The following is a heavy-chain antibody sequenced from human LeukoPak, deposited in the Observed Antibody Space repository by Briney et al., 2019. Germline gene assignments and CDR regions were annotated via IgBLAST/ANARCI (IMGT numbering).Heavy chain of an antibody. CDR1: GFTFTTHA. Sequence: GGSLRLSCAASGFTFTTHAMSWDRQAPGKGLEWVSVISGRSGNTHYADSVKGRFTISRDNSKRVVFLHMNSLRVDDTAIYYCVKDQDMNTAMVFDFWGQGTLVTVSS. D-gene: IGHD5-18*01. CDR2: ISGRSGNT. V-gene: IGHV3-23*01. CDR3: VKDQDMNTAMVFDF. J-gene: IGHJ4*02.